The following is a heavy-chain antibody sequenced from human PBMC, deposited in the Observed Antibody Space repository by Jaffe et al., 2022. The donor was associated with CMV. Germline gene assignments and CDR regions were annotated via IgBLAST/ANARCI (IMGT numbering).Heavy chain of an antibody. CDR1: GDSISSSHW. J-gene: IGHJ4*02. D-gene: IGHD2-2*01. CDR3: ARWTKGPTARWGYYFDF. CDR2: IYHSGTT. V-gene: IGHV4-4*02. Sequence: QVQLQESGPGLVRPSGTLSLTCSVSGDSISSSHWWSWVRQAPGKGLEWMGEIYHSGTTNYNPSLKSRVTMSVDKSKNHFSLNLSSVSAADTAVYYCARWTKGPTARWGYYFDFWGQGTLVTVSS.